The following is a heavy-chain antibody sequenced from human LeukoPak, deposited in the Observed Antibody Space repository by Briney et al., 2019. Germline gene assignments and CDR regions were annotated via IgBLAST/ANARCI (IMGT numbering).Heavy chain of an antibody. CDR2: IDPNSGGT. D-gene: IGHD2-8*01. CDR1: GYNFTGYY. J-gene: IGHJ4*02. Sequence: ASVKVSCKASGYNFTGYYMHWVRQAPEQGLEWMGWIDPNSGGTNYAQKFEGRVTMTRDTSISTAYMELSRLRSDDTAVYYCARLQYCTNGVCPYYFDNWGQGTLVIASS. V-gene: IGHV1-2*02. CDR3: ARLQYCTNGVCPYYFDN.